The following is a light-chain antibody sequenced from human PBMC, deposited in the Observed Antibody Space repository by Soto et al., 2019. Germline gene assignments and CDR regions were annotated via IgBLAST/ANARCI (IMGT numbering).Light chain of an antibody. CDR2: GAS. J-gene: IGKJ1*01. CDR3: QHYNSYGT. CDR1: QDIRKD. Sequence: AIQMTQSPSSLSASVGDRVTITCRASQDIRKDLAWYQQKPGKAPQILIYGASTLQTGVASRFSGSESATDFTLTISSLQPEDSATYYCQHYNSYGTFGQGTKVDIK. V-gene: IGKV1-6*01.